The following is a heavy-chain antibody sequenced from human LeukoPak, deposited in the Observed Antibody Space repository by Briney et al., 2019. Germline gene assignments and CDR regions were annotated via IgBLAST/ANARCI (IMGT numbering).Heavy chain of an antibody. CDR3: ASFHKQLVTY. CDR1: GLTFSSYA. V-gene: IGHV3-23*01. Sequence: GGSLRLSCAASGLTFSSYAMSWVRQAPGKGLEWVSAVSGSSGNTYYADSVKGRFTISRDNAKNSLYLQMNSLRAEDTAVYYCASFHKQLVTYWGQGTLVTVSS. CDR2: VSGSSGNT. J-gene: IGHJ4*02. D-gene: IGHD6-6*01.